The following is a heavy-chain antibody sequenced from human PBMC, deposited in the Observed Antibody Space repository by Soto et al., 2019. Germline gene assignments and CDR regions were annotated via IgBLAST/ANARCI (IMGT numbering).Heavy chain of an antibody. J-gene: IGHJ6*02. CDR1: GFTFGDYA. CDR2: IRSKAYGGTT. CDR3: TRDSDSAYYYGMDV. V-gene: IGHV3-49*03. Sequence: PGGSLRLSCTASGFTFGDYAMSWFRQAPGKGLEWVGFIRSKAYGGTTEYAASVEGRFTISRDDSKSIAYLQMNSLKTEDTAVYYCTRDSDSAYYYGMDVWGQGTTVTVSS. D-gene: IGHD6-25*01.